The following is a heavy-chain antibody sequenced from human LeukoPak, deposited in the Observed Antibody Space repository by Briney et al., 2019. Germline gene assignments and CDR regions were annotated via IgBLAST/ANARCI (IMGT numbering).Heavy chain of an antibody. J-gene: IGHJ3*02. D-gene: IGHD1-14*01. CDR2: ITSSSSYI. V-gene: IGHV3-21*01. CDR3: AREGAVNHEDAFDI. Sequence: GGSLRLSCAASGFTFSRYSMTWVRQAPGKGLEWVSSITSSSSYIYYADSVKGRFTISRDNAKNSLYLQMNSLRAEDTAVYYCAREGAVNHEDAFDIWGQGTMVTVSS. CDR1: GFTFSRYS.